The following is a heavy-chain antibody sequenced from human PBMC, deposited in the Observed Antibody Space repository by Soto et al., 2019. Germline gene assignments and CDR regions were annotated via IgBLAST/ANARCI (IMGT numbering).Heavy chain of an antibody. Sequence: QVQLQESGPGLVKPSETLSLTCTVSGGSISSYYWSWIRQPPGKGLEWIGYIYYSGSTNYNPSLTTRVTLSVDTSKNQFSLKLSSVTAADTAVYYCARLWGWFGDYWGQGTLVTVSS. D-gene: IGHD3-10*01. CDR1: GGSISSYY. CDR2: IYYSGST. V-gene: IGHV4-59*08. J-gene: IGHJ4*02. CDR3: ARLWGWFGDY.